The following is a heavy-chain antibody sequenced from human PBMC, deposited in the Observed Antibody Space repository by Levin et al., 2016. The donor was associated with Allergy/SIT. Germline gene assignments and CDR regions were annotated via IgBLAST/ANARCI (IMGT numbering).Heavy chain of an antibody. Sequence: SGPTLVKPTQTLTLTCTFSGFSLSTSGMCVSWIRQPPGKALEWLALIDWDDDKYYSTSLKTRLTISKDTSKNQVVLTMTNMDPVDTATYYCARLSVAAIGTEGWLDFFDYWGQGTLVTVSS. CDR2: IDWDDDK. V-gene: IGHV2-70*01. D-gene: IGHD6-13*01. J-gene: IGHJ4*02. CDR1: GFSLSTSGMC. CDR3: ARLSVAAIGTEGWLDFFDY.